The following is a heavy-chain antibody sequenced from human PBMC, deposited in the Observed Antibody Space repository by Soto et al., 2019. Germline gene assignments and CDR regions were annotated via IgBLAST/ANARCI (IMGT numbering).Heavy chain of an antibody. CDR2: ITKTGRST. Sequence: GGSLRLSCATSGFSFSNYGMNWVRQAPGKGLEWVSGITKTGRSTFIADSVRGRFTISRDNLKNIMYLQMNSLRVDDTALYYCTKEAEAYDFAFDKWGQGPMVTVSS. V-gene: IGHV3-23*01. D-gene: IGHD3-3*01. J-gene: IGHJ3*02. CDR1: GFSFSNYG. CDR3: TKEAEAYDFAFDK.